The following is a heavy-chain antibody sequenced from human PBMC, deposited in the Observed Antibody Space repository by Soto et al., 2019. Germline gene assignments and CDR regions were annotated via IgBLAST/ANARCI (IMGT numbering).Heavy chain of an antibody. V-gene: IGHV3-23*01. J-gene: IGHJ6*02. CDR3: AKDITIFGVVIPRRTGGYGMDV. Sequence: GGSLRLSCAASGFTFSTYALSWVRQAPGKGLEWVSAISANGQGIYYADSVRGRFTISRDNSKNTIFLHMDSLRAEDTAVYYCAKDITIFGVVIPRRTGGYGMDVWGQGTTVTVSS. CDR1: GFTFSTYA. D-gene: IGHD3-3*01. CDR2: ISANGQGI.